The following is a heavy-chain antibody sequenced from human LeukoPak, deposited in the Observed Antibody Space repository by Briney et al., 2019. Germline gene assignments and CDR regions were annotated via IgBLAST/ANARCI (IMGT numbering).Heavy chain of an antibody. CDR2: IIPIFGTA. D-gene: IGHD3-10*01. Sequence: ASVKVSCKASGGTFIIYAISWVRQAPGQGLEWMGGIIPIFGTANYAQKFQGRVTITTDESTSTVYMELSSLRSEDTAVYYCARESRVITNNWFDPWGQGTLVTVSS. CDR3: ARESRVITNNWFDP. CDR1: GGTFIIYA. V-gene: IGHV1-69*05. J-gene: IGHJ5*02.